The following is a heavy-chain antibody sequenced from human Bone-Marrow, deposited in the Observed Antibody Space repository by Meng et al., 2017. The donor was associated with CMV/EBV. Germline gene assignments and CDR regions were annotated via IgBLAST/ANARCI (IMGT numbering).Heavy chain of an antibody. V-gene: IGHV1-2*02. CDR3: ARGGGYSSSWPLGY. D-gene: IGHD6-13*01. Sequence: QRVQPGAGGKKPGPSGKVTRKASVSPFTGYYMHWVRQAPGQGLEWMGWINPNSGGTNYAQKFQGRVTMTRDTSISTAYMELSRLRSDDTAVYYCARGGGYSSSWPLGYWGQGTLVTVSS. CDR1: VSPFTGYY. CDR2: INPNSGGT. J-gene: IGHJ4*02.